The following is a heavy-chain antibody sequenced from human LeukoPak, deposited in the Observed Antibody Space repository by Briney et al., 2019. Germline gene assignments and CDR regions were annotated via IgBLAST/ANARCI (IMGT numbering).Heavy chain of an antibody. Sequence: ASVKVSCKASGYTFTGYYMHWVRQAPGQGLEWMGWINPNSGGTNYAQKFQGRVTMTRDTSISTAYMELGRLRSDDTAVYYCARVALDYYDSSGYIDYWGQGTLVTVSS. J-gene: IGHJ4*02. D-gene: IGHD3-22*01. CDR2: INPNSGGT. V-gene: IGHV1-2*02. CDR3: ARVALDYYDSSGYIDY. CDR1: GYTFTGYY.